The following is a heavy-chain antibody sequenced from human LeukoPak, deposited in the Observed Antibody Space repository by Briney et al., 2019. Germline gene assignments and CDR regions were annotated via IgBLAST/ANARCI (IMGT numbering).Heavy chain of an antibody. CDR2: ISYDGGNK. V-gene: IGHV3-30*03. CDR1: GFTFSSYG. J-gene: IGHJ5*02. Sequence: GSLRLSCAASGFTFSSYGMHWVRQAPGKGLECVAVISYDGGNKYYADSVKGRFTISRDNSKNTVYLQMNSLRAEDTAVYYCARVLSGSWDWFDPWGQGTLVTVSS. D-gene: IGHD6-6*01. CDR3: ARVLSGSWDWFDP.